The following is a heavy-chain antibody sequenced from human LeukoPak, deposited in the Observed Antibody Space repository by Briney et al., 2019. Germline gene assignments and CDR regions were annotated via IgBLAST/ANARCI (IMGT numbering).Heavy chain of an antibody. Sequence: SETLSLTCTVSGGSISSHYWSWIRQPPGRGLEWIGYIYYSGSTNYNPSLKSRVTISVDTSKNQFSLKLSSVTAADTAVYYCARERGYANDYWGQGTLVTVSS. V-gene: IGHV4-59*11. CDR3: ARERGYANDY. J-gene: IGHJ4*02. CDR1: GGSISSHY. CDR2: IYYSGST. D-gene: IGHD5-18*01.